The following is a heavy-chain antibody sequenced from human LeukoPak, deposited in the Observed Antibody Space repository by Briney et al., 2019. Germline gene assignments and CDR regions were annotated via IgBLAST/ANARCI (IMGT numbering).Heavy chain of an antibody. J-gene: IGHJ4*02. CDR1: GFSISTYY. Sequence: PSETLSLTCTVSGFSISTYYWTWIRQPPGKGLEGMGVISYSGSTNYSPSLEGRVTMIVDPSKNQLSLKLGAVTAADTAAYFCGRQEFSYGSGSDFDYWGQGITVTVSS. D-gene: IGHD3-10*01. CDR3: GRQEFSYGSGSDFDY. CDR2: ISYSGST. V-gene: IGHV4-59*08.